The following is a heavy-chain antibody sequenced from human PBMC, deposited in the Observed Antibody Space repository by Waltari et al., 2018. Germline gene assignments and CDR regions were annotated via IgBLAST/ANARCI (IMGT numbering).Heavy chain of an antibody. Sequence: QVQLQESGPGLVKPSETLSLTCAVSGYSISSGYYWGWIRQPPGKGLEWIGSIYHSGSTDYNPSLKSRVTRSVDTSKNQFSLKLSSVTAADTAVYYCASPNSNYEGEAFDIWGQGTMVTVSS. CDR2: IYHSGST. CDR1: GYSISSGYY. J-gene: IGHJ3*02. V-gene: IGHV4-38-2*01. D-gene: IGHD4-4*01. CDR3: ASPNSNYEGEAFDI.